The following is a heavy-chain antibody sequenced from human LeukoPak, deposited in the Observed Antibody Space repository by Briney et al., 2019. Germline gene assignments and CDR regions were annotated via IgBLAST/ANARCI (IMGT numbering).Heavy chain of an antibody. V-gene: IGHV3-7*01. Sequence: GGSLRLSCAASGFTFSTYWMSWVRQAPGKGLEWVANIKQDGSEKYYVDSVKGRFTISRDNSKNMLYLQMNSLRAGDTAVCYCARSHLYYGSGIDYWGQGTLVTVSS. CDR3: ARSHLYYGSGIDY. CDR2: IKQDGSEK. CDR1: GFTFSTYW. D-gene: IGHD3-10*01. J-gene: IGHJ4*02.